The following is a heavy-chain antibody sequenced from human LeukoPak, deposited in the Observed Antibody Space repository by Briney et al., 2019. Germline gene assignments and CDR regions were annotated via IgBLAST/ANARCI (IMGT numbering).Heavy chain of an antibody. CDR1: GFTVSSNY. CDR3: ARGQSYDYVWGSYRSYFDY. J-gene: IGHJ4*02. V-gene: IGHV3-53*01. Sequence: GGSLRLSCAASGFTVSSNYMSWVRQAPGKGLEWVSVIYSGGSTYYADSVKGRFTISRDNSKNTLYLQMNSLRAEDTAVYYCARGQSYDYVWGSYRSYFDYWGQGTLVTVSS. D-gene: IGHD3-16*02. CDR2: IYSGGST.